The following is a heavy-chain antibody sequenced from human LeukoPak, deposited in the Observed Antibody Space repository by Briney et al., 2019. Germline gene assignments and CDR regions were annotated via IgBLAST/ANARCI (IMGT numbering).Heavy chain of an antibody. CDR1: GGSISSYY. J-gene: IGHJ3*02. D-gene: IGHD3-22*01. CDR2: IYYSGST. Sequence: SETLSLTCTVSGGSISSYYWSWIRQPPGKGLEWIGYIYYSGSTNYNPSLKSRVTILVDTSKNQFSLKLSSVTAADTAVYYCATPREGVNTMIVVGAFDIWGQGTMVSVSS. V-gene: IGHV4-59*01. CDR3: ATPREGVNTMIVVGAFDI.